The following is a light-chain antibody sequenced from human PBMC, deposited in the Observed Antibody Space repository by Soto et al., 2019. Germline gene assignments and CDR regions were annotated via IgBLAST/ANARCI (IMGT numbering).Light chain of an antibody. J-gene: IGKJ2*01. CDR2: AAS. CDR1: QGISSY. Sequence: DIQLTQSPSFLSASVGDRVTITCRASQGISSYLAWYQQKPGKAPKLLIYAASTLQSGVPSRFSGSGSGTEFTLTISNLHPEDFATYYCQQLNSYPNTFGQGTKLEIK. CDR3: QQLNSYPNT. V-gene: IGKV1-9*01.